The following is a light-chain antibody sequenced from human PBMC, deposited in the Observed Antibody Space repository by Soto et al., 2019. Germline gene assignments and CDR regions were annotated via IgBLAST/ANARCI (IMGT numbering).Light chain of an antibody. CDR3: QQLNSYPQT. Sequence: DIQLTQSPSFLSASVGDRVTITCRASQGISSYLAWYQQKPGKAPKLLIYAASTLQTGVPSRFSGSASGTEFTLTIRSLQPEDFATYYCQQLNSYPQTFGGGTKVESK. CDR2: AAS. CDR1: QGISSY. J-gene: IGKJ4*01. V-gene: IGKV1-9*01.